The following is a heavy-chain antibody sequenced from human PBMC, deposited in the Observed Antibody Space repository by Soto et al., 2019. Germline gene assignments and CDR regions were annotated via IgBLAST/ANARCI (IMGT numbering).Heavy chain of an antibody. CDR2: TRSNGEYT. CDR1: GFTFGSYA. V-gene: IGHV3-23*01. CDR3: AKDPPQGRYFDY. Sequence: PGGSLRLSCAGSGFTFGSYAMTWVRQAPGKGLEWVSTTRSNGEYTYYSNSVKGRFTVSRDNSKNTLYLEMSSLRAEDTAVYYCAKDPPQGRYFDYWGQGTLVTVSS. J-gene: IGHJ4*02.